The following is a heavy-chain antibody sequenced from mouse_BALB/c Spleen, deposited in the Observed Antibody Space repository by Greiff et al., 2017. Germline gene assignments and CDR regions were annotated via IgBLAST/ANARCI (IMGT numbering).Heavy chain of an antibody. V-gene: IGHV14-1*02. Sequence: EVQLQQSGAELVRPGASVKLSCKASGYNFNDYYMHWVKQRPEQGLEWIGRIDPENGNTIYDPKFQGKASITADTSSNTAYLQLSSLTSEDTAVYYCARGHGEAWFAYWGQGTLVTVSA. CDR3: ARGHGEAWFAY. J-gene: IGHJ3*01. CDR2: IDPENGNT. CDR1: GYNFNDYY.